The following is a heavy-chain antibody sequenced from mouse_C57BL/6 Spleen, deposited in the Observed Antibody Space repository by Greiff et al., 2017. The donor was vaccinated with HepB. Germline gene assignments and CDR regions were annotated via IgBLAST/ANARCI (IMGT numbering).Heavy chain of an antibody. J-gene: IGHJ2*01. CDR1: GYTFTSYW. V-gene: IGHV1-50*01. CDR2: IDPSDSYT. D-gene: IGHD2-3*01. CDR3: ARYDEGY. Sequence: VQLQQPGAELVKPGASVKLSCKASGYTFTSYWMQWVKQRPGQGLEWIGEIDPSDSYTNYNQKFKGKATLTVDTSSSTAYMQLSSLTSEDSAVYYCARYDEGYWGQGTTLTVSS.